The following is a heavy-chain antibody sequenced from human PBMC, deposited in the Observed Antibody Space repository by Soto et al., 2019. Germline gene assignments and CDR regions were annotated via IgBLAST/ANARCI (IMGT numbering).Heavy chain of an antibody. CDR3: ARDVGDGYNYSFGCWFDP. CDR2: IIPILGIA. V-gene: IGHV1-69*04. CDR1: GGTFSSYT. Sequence: RASVKVSCKASGGTFSSYTISWVRQAPGQGLEWMGRIIPILGIANYAQKFQGRVTITADKSTSTAYMELSSLRSEDTAVYYCARDVGDGYNYSFGCWFDPWGQGTLVTVSS. D-gene: IGHD5-12*01. J-gene: IGHJ5*02.